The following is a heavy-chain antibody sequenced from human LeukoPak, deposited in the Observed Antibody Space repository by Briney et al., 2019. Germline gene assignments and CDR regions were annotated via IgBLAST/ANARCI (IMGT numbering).Heavy chain of an antibody. CDR1: GFTFSSYA. V-gene: IGHV3-23*01. CDR2: ISGSGGST. CDR3: ARDRYYYDSSTYYDYFDC. Sequence: GGSLRLSCAASGFTFSSYAMSWVRQAPGKGLEWVSAISGSGGSTYYVDSVKGRFTVSRDNSKNTLYLQMNSLRAEDTAVYYCARDRYYYDSSTYYDYFDCWGQGTLVTVSS. D-gene: IGHD3-22*01. J-gene: IGHJ4*02.